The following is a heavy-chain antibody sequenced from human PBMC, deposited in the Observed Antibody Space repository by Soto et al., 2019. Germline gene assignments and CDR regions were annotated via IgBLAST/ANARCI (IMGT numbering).Heavy chain of an antibody. CDR3: TTDLWRFCTNGVCYERGFDY. CDR1: GFTFSNAW. J-gene: IGHJ4*02. V-gene: IGHV3-15*07. CDR2: IKSKTDGGTT. D-gene: IGHD2-8*01. Sequence: GGSLRLSCAASGFTFSNAWMNWVRQAPGKGLEWVGRIKSKTDGGTTDYAAPVKGRFTISRDDSKNTLYLQMDSLKTEDTAVYYCTTDLWRFCTNGVCYERGFDYWGQGALVTVSS.